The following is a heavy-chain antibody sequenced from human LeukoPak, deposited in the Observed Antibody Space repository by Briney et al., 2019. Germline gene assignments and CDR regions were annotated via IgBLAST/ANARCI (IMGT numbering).Heavy chain of an antibody. CDR3: TREGYDILTGYYRYNWFDP. Sequence: GGSLRLSCTASGFTFGDYAMSWVRQAPGKGLEWVGFIRSKAYGGTTEYAASVKGRFTISRDDSKSIAYLQMNSLKTEDTAVYYCTREGYDILTGYYRYNWFDPWGQGTLVTVSS. V-gene: IGHV3-49*04. CDR2: IRSKAYGGTT. D-gene: IGHD3-9*01. CDR1: GFTFGDYA. J-gene: IGHJ5*02.